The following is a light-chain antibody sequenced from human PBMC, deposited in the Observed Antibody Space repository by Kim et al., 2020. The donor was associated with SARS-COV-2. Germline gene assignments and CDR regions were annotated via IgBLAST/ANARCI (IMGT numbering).Light chain of an antibody. CDR2: GAS. Sequence: EIVLTQSPGTLSLSPGERATLSCRASQSISSNYLAWYQQKPGQAPRLLIYGASSRATGIPDNFSGSGSGTDFTLTISRLEPEDFAMYYCQQYGSSPITFGQGTRLEIK. J-gene: IGKJ5*01. CDR3: QQYGSSPIT. CDR1: QSISSNY. V-gene: IGKV3-20*01.